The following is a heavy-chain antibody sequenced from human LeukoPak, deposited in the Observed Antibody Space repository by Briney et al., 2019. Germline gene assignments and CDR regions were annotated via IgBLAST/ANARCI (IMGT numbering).Heavy chain of an antibody. CDR2: INAGNGNT. CDR1: GYTFTSYA. D-gene: IGHD6-13*01. Sequence: ASVKVSSKASGYTFTSYAMHWVRQAPGQRLEWMGWINAGNGNTKYSQTFQGRVTITRDTSASTAYMELSSLRSEDTAVYYCASRGIAAAGTTPFDYWGQGTLVTVSS. V-gene: IGHV1-3*01. CDR3: ASRGIAAAGTTPFDY. J-gene: IGHJ4*02.